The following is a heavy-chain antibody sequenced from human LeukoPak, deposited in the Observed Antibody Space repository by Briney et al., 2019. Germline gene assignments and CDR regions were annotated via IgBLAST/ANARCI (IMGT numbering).Heavy chain of an antibody. V-gene: IGHV3-21*04. J-gene: IGHJ4*02. Sequence: GRSLRLSCAASGFTFSSYSMNWVRQAPGKGLEWVSSISSSSSYIYYADSVKGRFTISRDNSKTTVFLQMNSLRAEDTAVYYCAVSVRFERVWHYFNNWGQGTQVTVSS. CDR1: GFTFSSYS. CDR2: ISSSSSYI. CDR3: AVSVRFERVWHYFNN. D-gene: IGHD3-9*01.